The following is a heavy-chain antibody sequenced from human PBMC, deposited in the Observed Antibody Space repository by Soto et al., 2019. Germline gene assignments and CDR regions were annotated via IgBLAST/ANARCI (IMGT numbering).Heavy chain of an antibody. CDR3: AKDNGNYGSGSFSH. V-gene: IGHV3-23*01. D-gene: IGHD3-10*01. CDR2: ISGTGDSS. J-gene: IGHJ4*02. CDR1: GFTFGSYA. Sequence: EVQLLESGGGLVQPGGSLRLSCAAPGFTFGSYAMSWVRQAPGKGLEWVSLISGTGDSSEYANSVKGRFTISRDYAKTTVFLQMNSLRAEDTAVYFCAKDNGNYGSGSFSHWGQGTLVTVSS.